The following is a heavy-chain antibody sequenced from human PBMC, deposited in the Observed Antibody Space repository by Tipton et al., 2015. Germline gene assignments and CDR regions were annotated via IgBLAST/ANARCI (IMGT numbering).Heavy chain of an antibody. CDR1: GFTFSNYA. V-gene: IGHV3-33*05. CDR2: ISHDGIYK. D-gene: IGHD2-2*02. J-gene: IGHJ5*02. Sequence: SLRLSCAASGFTFSNYAMHWVRQAPGKGLEWVGVISHDGIYKYYADSVKGRFTISRDNAKKSLYLQMNSLRAEDTAVYYCARDGDCSSATCYNGGVWFDPWGQGTLVTVSS. CDR3: ARDGDCSSATCYNGGVWFDP.